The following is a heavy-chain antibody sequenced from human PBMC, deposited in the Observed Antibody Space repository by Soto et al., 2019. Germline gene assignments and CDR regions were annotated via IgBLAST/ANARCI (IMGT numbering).Heavy chain of an antibody. D-gene: IGHD5-12*01. CDR1: GFTFSSYA. J-gene: IGHJ4*02. CDR2: ISYDGSNK. Sequence: QVQLVESGGGVVQPGRSLRLSCAASGFTFSSYAMHWVRQAPGKGLEWVAVISYDGSNKYYADSVKGRFTISRDNSKNTLYLQMNSLRAEDTAVYYCARDRRWLQLSLGFDYWGQGTLVTVSS. CDR3: ARDRRWLQLSLGFDY. V-gene: IGHV3-30-3*01.